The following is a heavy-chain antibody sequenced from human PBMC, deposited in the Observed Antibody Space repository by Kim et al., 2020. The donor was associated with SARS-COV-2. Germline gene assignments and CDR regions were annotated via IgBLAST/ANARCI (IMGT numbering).Heavy chain of an antibody. CDR3: ARGIAAAGTTLYYYYYYMDV. J-gene: IGHJ6*03. D-gene: IGHD6-13*01. Sequence: SETLSLTCAVSGGSISSGGYSWSWIRQPPGKGLEWIGYIYHSGSTYYNPSLKSRVTISVDRSKNQFSLKLSSVTAADTAVYYCARGIAAAGTTLYYYYYYMDVWGKGTTVTVSS. V-gene: IGHV4-30-2*01. CDR2: IYHSGST. CDR1: GGSISSGGYS.